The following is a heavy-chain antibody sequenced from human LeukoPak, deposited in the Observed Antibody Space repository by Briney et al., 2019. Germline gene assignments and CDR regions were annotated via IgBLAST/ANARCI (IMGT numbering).Heavy chain of an antibody. CDR1: GDSVSTHSAA. V-gene: IGHV6-1*01. CDR2: TYYRSKWYN. CDR3: ARESSDAFDV. Sequence: SQTLSLTCAISGDSVSTHSAAWSWIRQSPSRGLEWLGRTYYRSKWYNDYAVSVKSRITIIPDTSKNQFSLQLNSVTPEDTAVHYCARESSDAFDVWGQGTMVTVSS. J-gene: IGHJ3*01. D-gene: IGHD3-16*02.